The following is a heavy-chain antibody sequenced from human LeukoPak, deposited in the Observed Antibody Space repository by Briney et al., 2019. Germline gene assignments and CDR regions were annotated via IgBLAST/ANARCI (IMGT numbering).Heavy chain of an antibody. V-gene: IGHV3-48*03. J-gene: IGHJ3*02. CDR2: ISSSGNTI. D-gene: IGHD7-27*01. Sequence: GGSLRLSCAAAGFTCSSYEMNWVRHALGKGLGWVSFISSSGNTIYYADSVKGRFIISRDNAKNSLYLQMNSLRTEDTAVYYCARERPGEDTFDIWGQGTMVTVSS. CDR1: GFTCSSYE. CDR3: ARERPGEDTFDI.